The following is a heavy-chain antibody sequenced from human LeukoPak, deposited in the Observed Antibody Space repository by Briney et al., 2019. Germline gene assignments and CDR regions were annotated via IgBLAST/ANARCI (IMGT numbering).Heavy chain of an antibody. CDR1: GFAFSNYA. Sequence: PGGSLRLSCAASGFAFSNYAMAWVRQAPGKGLEWVSVIYSGGSTYYADSVKGRFTISRDNSKNTLYLQMNSLRAEDTAVYYCARAHNSHYYYDSSGYYVWGQGTLVTVSS. CDR3: ARAHNSHYYYDSSGYYV. V-gene: IGHV3-53*01. D-gene: IGHD3-22*01. CDR2: IYSGGST. J-gene: IGHJ4*02.